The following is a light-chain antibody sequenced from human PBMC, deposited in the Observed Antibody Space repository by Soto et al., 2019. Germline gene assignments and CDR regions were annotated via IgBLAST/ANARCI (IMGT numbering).Light chain of an antibody. V-gene: IGKV3D-15*01. Sequence: EIVMTQSPATLSVSPGERATLSCRASQSVSSNLAWYQQKPGQAPRLLIYADSNRASGIPDRFSGSGSGADFTLTISRLETEDFAVFYCQQYGTSEIIFGQGTRLEI. CDR2: ADS. J-gene: IGKJ5*01. CDR3: QQYGTSEII. CDR1: QSVSSN.